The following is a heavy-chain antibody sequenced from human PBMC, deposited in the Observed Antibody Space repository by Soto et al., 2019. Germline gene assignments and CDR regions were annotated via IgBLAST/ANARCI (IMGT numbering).Heavy chain of an antibody. D-gene: IGHD6-25*01. V-gene: IGHV4-59*01. J-gene: IGHJ5*02. CDR1: GGSISSYY. Sequence: QVQLQESGPGLVKPSETLSLTCTVSGGSISSYYWSWIRQPPGKGLEWIGYIYYSRSTNYNPSHKGRVTISIDTSKNQFSLKLSSVTAADTAVYYCARPHGGSSGWDNWFDPWGQGTLVTVSS. CDR3: ARPHGGSSGWDNWFDP. CDR2: IYYSRST.